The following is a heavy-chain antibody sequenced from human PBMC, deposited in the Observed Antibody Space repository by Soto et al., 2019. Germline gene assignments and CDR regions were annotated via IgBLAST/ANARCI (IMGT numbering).Heavy chain of an antibody. D-gene: IGHD3-9*01. V-gene: IGHV4-31*03. CDR1: GGSISSGGYY. J-gene: IGHJ4*02. CDR3: ARAFEDDILTGYYFDY. Sequence: SETLPLTCTVSGGSISSGGYYWSWIRQHPGKGLEWIGYIYYSGSTYYNPSLKSRVTISVDTSKNQFSLKLSSVTAADTAVYYCARAFEDDILTGYYFDYWGQGTLVTVSS. CDR2: IYYSGST.